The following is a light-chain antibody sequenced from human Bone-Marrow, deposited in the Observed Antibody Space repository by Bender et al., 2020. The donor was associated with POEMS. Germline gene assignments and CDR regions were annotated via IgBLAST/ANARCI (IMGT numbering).Light chain of an antibody. V-gene: IGLV2-8*01. CDR1: SSDVGGSNS. CDR2: KND. J-gene: IGLJ3*02. CDR3: CSYADNHIWV. Sequence: QSALTQPASVSGSPGQSITISCTGTSSDVGGSNSVSWYHQLPGTAPKLLIFKNDQRPSGVPDRFSGSKSATSASLAISGLRSEDEGDFYCCSYADNHIWVFGGGTRLTVL.